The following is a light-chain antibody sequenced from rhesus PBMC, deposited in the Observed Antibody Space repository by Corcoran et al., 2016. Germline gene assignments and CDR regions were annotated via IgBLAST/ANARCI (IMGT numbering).Light chain of an antibody. V-gene: IGKV1-22*01. CDR3: LQNSSSPFT. Sequence: DIQMTQSPSSLSASVGDKVTITCRASQGIRIWLAWYQQKPGKAPKLLIYKASSLPIGVPSRFSGSGSGTDFTLTISSLQPEDFATYYFLQNSSSPFTFGPGTKLDIK. CDR1: QGIRIW. CDR2: KAS. J-gene: IGKJ3*01.